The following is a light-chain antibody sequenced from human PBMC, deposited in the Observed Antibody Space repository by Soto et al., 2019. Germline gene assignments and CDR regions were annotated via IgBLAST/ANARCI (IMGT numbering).Light chain of an antibody. Sequence: EIVLTQSPATLSLSPGERATLSCRASQSVSNYLAWYQQKPGQAPRLLIYDASNRATGIPARFSGSGSGTDFTLTISSLEPEDSAVYYCQQYGSSALYTFGQGTKLEIK. CDR3: QQYGSSALYT. CDR2: DAS. CDR1: QSVSNY. V-gene: IGKV3-11*01. J-gene: IGKJ2*01.